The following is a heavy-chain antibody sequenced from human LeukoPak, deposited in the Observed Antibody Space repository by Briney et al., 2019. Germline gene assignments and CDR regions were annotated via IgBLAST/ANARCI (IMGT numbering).Heavy chain of an antibody. CDR1: GYTFTGSY. CDR2: ISPTTGGT. Sequence: ASVRVSCKASGYTFTGSYMHWVRQAPGQGLEWVGWISPTTGGTNYAQKFQGRVTMTRDTSISTAYMELSRLRSDDTAVYYCARSRDGYKYEAFDIWGQGTMVTVSS. J-gene: IGHJ3*02. D-gene: IGHD5-24*01. CDR3: ARSRDGYKYEAFDI. V-gene: IGHV1-2*02.